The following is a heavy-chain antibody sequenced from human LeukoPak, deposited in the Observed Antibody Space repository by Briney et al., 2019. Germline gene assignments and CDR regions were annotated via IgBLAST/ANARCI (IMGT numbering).Heavy chain of an antibody. CDR3: ARRGYSSSWYTNPKFDY. CDR1: GGSISSSSYY. CDR2: IYYSGST. Sequence: SETLSLTCTVSGGSISSSSYYWGWIRQPPGKGLEWIGSIYYSGSTYYNPSLKSRVTISVDTSKNQFSLKLSSVTAADTAVYYCARRGYSSSWYTNPKFDYWGQGTLVTVSS. D-gene: IGHD6-13*01. V-gene: IGHV4-39*01. J-gene: IGHJ4*02.